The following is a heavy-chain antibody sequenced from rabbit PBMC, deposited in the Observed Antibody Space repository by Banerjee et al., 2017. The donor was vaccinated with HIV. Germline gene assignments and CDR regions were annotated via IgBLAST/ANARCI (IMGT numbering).Heavy chain of an antibody. V-gene: IGHV1S47*01. Sequence: QEQLVESGGGLVQPGGSLKLSCKASGFDFSSYGVSWVRQAPGKGLEWIGYINAGRSGTTWYASWVNGRFTISRSTSLNTVDLKVTSLTAADTATYFCARDMSAWREYYFNLWGQGTLVTVS. J-gene: IGHJ4*01. CDR1: GFDFSSYG. CDR3: ARDMSAWREYYFNL. CDR2: INAGRSGTT. D-gene: IGHD3-1*01.